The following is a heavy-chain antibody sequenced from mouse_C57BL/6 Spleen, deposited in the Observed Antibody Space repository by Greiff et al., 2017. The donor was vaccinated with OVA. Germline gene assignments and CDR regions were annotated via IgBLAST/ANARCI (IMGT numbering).Heavy chain of an antibody. CDR1: GFTFSSYA. CDR2: ISDGGSYT. J-gene: IGHJ4*01. Sequence: EVKLMESGGGLVKPGGSLKLSCAASGFTFSSYAMSWVRQTPEKRLEWVATISDGGSYTYYPDNVKGRFTISRDNAKNNLYLQMRHLKSEDTAMYYCARDQKLGYYAMDYWGQGTSVTVSS. V-gene: IGHV5-4*01. D-gene: IGHD4-1*01. CDR3: ARDQKLGYYAMDY.